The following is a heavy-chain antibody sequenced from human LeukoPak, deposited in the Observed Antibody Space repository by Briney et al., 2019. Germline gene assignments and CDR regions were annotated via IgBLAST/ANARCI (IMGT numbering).Heavy chain of an antibody. J-gene: IGHJ4*02. Sequence: SETLSLTCTVSGGSISTYYWNWIRQPPGKGLEWIGYIYYSGRTNYNPSLKSRVSISIDTSKNQLSLKLSSVTAADTAFYYCARSDLYGDYPPGNYWGQGTLVAVSS. CDR3: ARSDLYGDYPPGNY. CDR1: GGSISTYY. D-gene: IGHD4-17*01. CDR2: IYYSGRT. V-gene: IGHV4-59*01.